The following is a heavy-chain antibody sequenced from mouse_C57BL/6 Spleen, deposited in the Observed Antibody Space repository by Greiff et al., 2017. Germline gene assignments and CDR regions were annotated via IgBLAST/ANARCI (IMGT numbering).Heavy chain of an antibody. CDR1: GFTFSDFY. CDR3: ARDAHGIYRYFDV. J-gene: IGHJ1*03. D-gene: IGHD2-1*01. CDR2: SRNKANDYYT. Sequence: EVKVVESGGGLVQSGRSLRLSCATSGFTFSDFYMEWLRQAPGTGLEWIAASRNKANDYYTEYSASVKGRFIVSRDNSQSILYRQMNALRAEDTAIYYCARDAHGIYRYFDVWGTGTTVTVSS. V-gene: IGHV7-1*01.